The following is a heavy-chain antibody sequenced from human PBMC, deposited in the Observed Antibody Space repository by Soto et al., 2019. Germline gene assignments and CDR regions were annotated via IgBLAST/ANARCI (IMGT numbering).Heavy chain of an antibody. Sequence: ASVKVSCKASGYTFTSYDINWVRQATGQGLEWMGWMNPNSGNTGYAQKFQGRVTMTRNTSISTAYMELSSLRSEDTAVYYCARVIAASPGYYYYGMDVWGQGTKVTVSS. CDR3: ARVIAASPGYYYYGMDV. CDR1: GYTFTSYD. CDR2: MNPNSGNT. V-gene: IGHV1-8*01. J-gene: IGHJ6*02. D-gene: IGHD6-6*01.